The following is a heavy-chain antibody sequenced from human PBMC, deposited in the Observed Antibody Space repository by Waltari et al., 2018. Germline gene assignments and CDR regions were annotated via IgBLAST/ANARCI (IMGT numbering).Heavy chain of an antibody. CDR1: GVSMRNVIYS. CDR3: ATYTA. Sequence: QMQLQESGPGLVQPSETLSLTCTVCGVSMRNVIYSFDWCRQPPGKGLEWIAGIFHSGSASYNPSLESRFTISVDTSRNQLSLTLTSVTATDTAMYYCATYTAWGQGTLVTVSS. V-gene: IGHV4-39*01. J-gene: IGHJ5*02. CDR2: IFHSGSA.